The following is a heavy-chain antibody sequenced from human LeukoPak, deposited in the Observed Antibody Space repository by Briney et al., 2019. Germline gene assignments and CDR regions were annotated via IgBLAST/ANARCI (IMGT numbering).Heavy chain of an antibody. J-gene: IGHJ4*02. CDR3: ARDNNYSFDY. Sequence: LTCTVAGGSISPFYSTWVRQHPGEGLGMIYDIGNKSGNTKDADSVKGRITISRDNAKISMNLQRNSLRVEDTAVYDCARDNNYSFDYWGQGTLVTVSS. V-gene: IGHV3-11*06. CDR2: IGNKSGNT. D-gene: IGHD1-1*01. CDR1: GGSISPFY.